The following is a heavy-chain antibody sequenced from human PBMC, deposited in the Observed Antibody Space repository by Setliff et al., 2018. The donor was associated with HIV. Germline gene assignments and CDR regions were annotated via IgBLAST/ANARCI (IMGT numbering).Heavy chain of an antibody. V-gene: IGHV3-23*01. CDR3: AREAPGSRNRWPYYFDF. CDR2: ISARSDYS. D-gene: IGHD2-15*01. Sequence: GSLRLSCSASGFNFGEYALSWVRQAPGKGLEWVSAISARSDYSYAADSMKGRFTISRDNSKNTLYLQMNSLRAEDTAVYYCAREAPGSRNRWPYYFDFWGQGMLVTVSS. J-gene: IGHJ4*02. CDR1: GFNFGEYA.